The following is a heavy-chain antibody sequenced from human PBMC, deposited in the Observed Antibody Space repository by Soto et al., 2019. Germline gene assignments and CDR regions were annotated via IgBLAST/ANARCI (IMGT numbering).Heavy chain of an antibody. D-gene: IGHD2-21*01. Sequence: QVQLQESGLGLVKPSETLSLTCTVSGASIGRGGYYWTWIRQHPGKALEWIGHIHFSGETNYNPSLMGRVTLSMDTSRNQFSVHLTSVTAADTAIYYCVRDQGGDLDFWGQGSLVTVSS. CDR1: GASIGRGGYY. J-gene: IGHJ4*02. CDR3: VRDQGGDLDF. CDR2: IHFSGET. V-gene: IGHV4-31*03.